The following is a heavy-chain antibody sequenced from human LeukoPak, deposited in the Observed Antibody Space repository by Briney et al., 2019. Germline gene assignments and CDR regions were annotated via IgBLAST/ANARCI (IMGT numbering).Heavy chain of an antibody. CDR3: ARSRPYYDFWSGYSYNWFDP. Sequence: GASVKVSCKASGYTFTSYAMHWVRQAPGQGLEWMGGIIPIFGTANYAQKFQGRVTITADESTSTAYMELSSLRSEDTAVYYCARSRPYYDFWSGYSYNWFDPWGQGTLVTVSS. CDR2: IIPIFGTA. CDR1: GYTFTSYA. V-gene: IGHV1-69*13. J-gene: IGHJ5*02. D-gene: IGHD3-3*01.